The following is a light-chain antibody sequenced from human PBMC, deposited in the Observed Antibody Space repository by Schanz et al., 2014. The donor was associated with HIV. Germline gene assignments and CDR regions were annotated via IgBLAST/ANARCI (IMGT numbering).Light chain of an antibody. CDR1: SSNIGSNT. CDR3: QSYDSGLNVVV. J-gene: IGLJ2*01. Sequence: QSVLTQPPSASGTPGQNVTISCSGSSSNIGSNTVNWYQQLPGTAPKLLIYTNDQRPSGISDRFSGSKSGTSASLAISGLQSEDEADYYCQSYDSGLNVVVFGGGTKLTVL. CDR2: TND. V-gene: IGLV1-44*01.